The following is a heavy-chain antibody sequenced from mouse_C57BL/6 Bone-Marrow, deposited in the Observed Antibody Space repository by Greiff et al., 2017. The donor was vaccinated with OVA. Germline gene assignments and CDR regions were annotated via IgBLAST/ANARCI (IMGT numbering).Heavy chain of an antibody. Sequence: EVQLVESGGGLVKPGGSLKLSCAASGFTFSSYAMSWVRQTPEKRLEWVATISDGGSYTYYPDNVKGRFTISRDNAKNNLYLQMSHLKSEDTAMYYCARERGLPYYFDYWGQGTTLTVSS. J-gene: IGHJ2*01. CDR3: ARERGLPYYFDY. D-gene: IGHD2-4*01. V-gene: IGHV5-4*01. CDR2: ISDGGSYT. CDR1: GFTFSSYA.